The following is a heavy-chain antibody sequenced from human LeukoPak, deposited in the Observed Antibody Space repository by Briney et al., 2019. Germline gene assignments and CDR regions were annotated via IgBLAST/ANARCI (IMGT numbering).Heavy chain of an antibody. Sequence: PGRSLRLSCAASGFTFSSYGMHWVRQAPGKGLEWVAVIWYDGSNKYYADSVKGRFTISRDNSKNTLYLQMNSLRAGDTAVYYCAKAANYDKPYYFDYWGREPWSPSPQ. V-gene: IGHV3-33*06. CDR2: IWYDGSNK. CDR3: AKAANYDKPYYFDY. D-gene: IGHD3-9*01. CDR1: GFTFSSYG. J-gene: IGHJ4*02.